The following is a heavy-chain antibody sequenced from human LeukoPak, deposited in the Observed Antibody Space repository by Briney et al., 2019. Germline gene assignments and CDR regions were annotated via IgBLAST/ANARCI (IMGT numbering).Heavy chain of an antibody. D-gene: IGHD3-3*01. J-gene: IGHJ4*02. CDR2: ISGSGGST. CDR1: GFTFSSYA. Sequence: GGSLRLSCAASGFTFSSYAMSWVRQAPGKGLEWVSAISGSGGSTYYADSVKGRFTISRDNSKNTLYLQMNSLRAEDTAVYYCPNRNITLFGVVIIDRFGYWGPGTLVTVSS. V-gene: IGHV3-23*01. CDR3: PNRNITLFGVVIIDRFGY.